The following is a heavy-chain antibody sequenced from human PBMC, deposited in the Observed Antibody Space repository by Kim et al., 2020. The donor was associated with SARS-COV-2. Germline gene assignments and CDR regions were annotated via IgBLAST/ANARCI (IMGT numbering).Heavy chain of an antibody. CDR2: ISSSSYI. J-gene: IGHJ5*02. CDR1: GFTFSSYS. Sequence: GGSLRLSCAASGFTFSSYSMNWVRQAPGKGLEWVSSISSSSYIYYADSVKGRFTISRDNAKNSLYLQMNSLRAEDTAVYYCARGGSSWDNWFDPWGQGTLVTVSS. D-gene: IGHD6-13*01. V-gene: IGHV3-21*01. CDR3: ARGGSSWDNWFDP.